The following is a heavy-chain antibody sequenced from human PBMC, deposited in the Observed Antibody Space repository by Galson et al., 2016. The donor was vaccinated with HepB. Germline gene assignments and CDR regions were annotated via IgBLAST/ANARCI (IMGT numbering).Heavy chain of an antibody. V-gene: IGHV3-74*01. CDR3: VRGRDCTTTSCYDRPLDY. Sequence: SLRLSCAASGFTYSSYWMHWVRQAPGRGLVWVSRINNDGSNRRYADSVKGRFTISRDNAKNTLYLQMIRLRAEDTAVYYCVRGRDCTTTSCYDRPLDYWGQGALSPSPQ. J-gene: IGHJ4*02. CDR1: GFTYSSYW. CDR2: INNDGSNR. D-gene: IGHD2-2*01.